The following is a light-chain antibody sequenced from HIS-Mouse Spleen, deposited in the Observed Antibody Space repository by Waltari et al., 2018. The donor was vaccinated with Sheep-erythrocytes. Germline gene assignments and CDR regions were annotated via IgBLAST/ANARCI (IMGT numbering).Light chain of an antibody. CDR1: SSDVGSYNL. Sequence: QSALTQPASVSGSPGQSITISCTGTSSDVGSYNLFSWYQQNPGNAPKLMIYESSKRPSGVSNRFAGSKSGNTASLTISGLQAEDEADYYCCSYAGSSTPWVFGGGTKLTVL. CDR3: CSYAGSSTPWV. J-gene: IGLJ3*02. V-gene: IGLV2-23*01. CDR2: ESS.